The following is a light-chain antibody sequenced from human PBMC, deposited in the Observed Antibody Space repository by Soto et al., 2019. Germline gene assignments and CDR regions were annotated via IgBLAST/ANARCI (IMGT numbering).Light chain of an antibody. CDR2: GAS. CDR3: QHHNSYSQT. J-gene: IGKJ1*01. V-gene: IGKV1-5*01. Sequence: DFQMTQSAPTLYASVGDRVTITCRASQSIRHYLAWYQQMPGKAPKLLIYGASTLQSGVPSRFSGSGSGTEFTLTISSLQPDDFGTYFCQHHNSYSQTFGQGTRWIS. CDR1: QSIRHY.